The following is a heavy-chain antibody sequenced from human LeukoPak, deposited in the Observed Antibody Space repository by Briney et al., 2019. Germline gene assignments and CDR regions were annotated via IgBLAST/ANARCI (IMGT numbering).Heavy chain of an antibody. V-gene: IGHV4-61*02. CDR2: IYTSGST. CDR3: ARSHCSSTSCSLWWFDP. D-gene: IGHD2-2*01. J-gene: IGHJ5*02. CDR1: GGSISSGSYY. Sequence: SETLSLTCTVSGGSISSGSYYWSWIRQPAGKGLEWIGRIYTSGSTNYNPSLKSRVTISVDTSKNQFSLKLSSVTAADTAVYYCARSHCSSTSCSLWWFDPWGQGTQVTVSS.